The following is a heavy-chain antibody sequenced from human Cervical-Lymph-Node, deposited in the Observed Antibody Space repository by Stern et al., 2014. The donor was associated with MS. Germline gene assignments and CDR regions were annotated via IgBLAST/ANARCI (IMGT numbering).Heavy chain of an antibody. J-gene: IGHJ3*02. D-gene: IGHD4-17*01. CDR3: ARSSTVTPNAFDI. V-gene: IGHV4-30-2*01. CDR2: IYHSGST. Sequence: QVQLQESGSGLVKPSQTLSLTCAVSGGSISSGGYSWSWIRQPPGKGLEWIGYIYHSGSTYYTPSLKRRVTISVDRSKNQFSLKRSSVTAADTAVYYCARSSTVTPNAFDIWGQGTMVTVSS. CDR1: GGSISSGGYS.